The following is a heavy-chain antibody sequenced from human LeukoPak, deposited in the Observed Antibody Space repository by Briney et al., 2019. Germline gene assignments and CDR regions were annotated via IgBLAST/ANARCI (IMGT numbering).Heavy chain of an antibody. Sequence: SETLSLTCAVYGGSFSGYYWSWIRQPPGKGLEWIGEINHSGSTNYNPSLKSRVTISVDTSKNQFSLKLSSVTDADTAVYYCARETYSSGWYPDYWGQGTLVTVSS. D-gene: IGHD6-19*01. CDR3: ARETYSSGWYPDY. CDR2: INHSGST. J-gene: IGHJ4*02. V-gene: IGHV4-34*01. CDR1: GGSFSGYY.